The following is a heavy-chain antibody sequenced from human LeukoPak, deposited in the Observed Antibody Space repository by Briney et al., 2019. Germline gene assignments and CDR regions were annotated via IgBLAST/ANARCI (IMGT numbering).Heavy chain of an antibody. D-gene: IGHD2-21*02. CDR2: INPNSGGT. V-gene: IGHV1-2*02. CDR3: ARVYSALQVTATRRNWFDP. CDR1: GYTFTGYY. J-gene: IGHJ5*02. Sequence: ASVKVSCRASGYTFTGYYMHWVRQAPGQGLEWMGWINPNSGGTNYAQKFQGRVTMTRDTSISTAYMELSRLRSDDTAVYYCARVYSALQVTATRRNWFDPWGQGTLVTVSS.